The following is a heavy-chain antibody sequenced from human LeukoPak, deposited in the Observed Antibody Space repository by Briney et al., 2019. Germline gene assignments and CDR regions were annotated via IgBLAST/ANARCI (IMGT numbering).Heavy chain of an antibody. Sequence: GGSLRLSCAASGFTFSSYGMHWVRQAPGKGLEWVAVISYDGSNKYYADSVKGRLTISRDNSKNTLYLQMNSLRAEDTAVYYCASEIAYCGGDCSSAFDIWGQGTMVTVSS. D-gene: IGHD2-21*02. J-gene: IGHJ3*02. V-gene: IGHV3-30*03. CDR3: ASEIAYCGGDCSSAFDI. CDR2: ISYDGSNK. CDR1: GFTFSSYG.